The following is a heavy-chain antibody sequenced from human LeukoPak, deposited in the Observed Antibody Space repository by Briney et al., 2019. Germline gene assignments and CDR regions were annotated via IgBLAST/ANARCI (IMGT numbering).Heavy chain of an antibody. CDR1: GGSISSYY. D-gene: IGHD2-2*01. Sequence: SETLSLTCTVSGGSISSYYWSWIRQPPGKGLEWIGEINHSGSTNYNPSLKSRVTISVDTSKNQFSLKLSSVTAADTAVYYCARGRRIVVVPAAFYFDYWGQGTLVTVSS. J-gene: IGHJ4*02. CDR3: ARGRRIVVVPAAFYFDY. CDR2: INHSGST. V-gene: IGHV4-34*01.